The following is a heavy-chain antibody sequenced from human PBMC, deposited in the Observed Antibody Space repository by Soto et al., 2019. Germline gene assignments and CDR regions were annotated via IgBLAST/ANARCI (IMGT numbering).Heavy chain of an antibody. CDR2: IYFSGNT. Sequence: KTSETLSLTCTVSGGSISSSSYYWGWIRQPPGKELEWIGSIYFSGNTYYNPSLKSRVTISGDTSKNQFSLKLSSVTAADTAVYYCARKPMVRGIIGYFDYWGQGTLVTVSS. V-gene: IGHV4-39*01. CDR3: ARKPMVRGIIGYFDY. J-gene: IGHJ4*02. D-gene: IGHD3-10*01. CDR1: GGSISSSSYY.